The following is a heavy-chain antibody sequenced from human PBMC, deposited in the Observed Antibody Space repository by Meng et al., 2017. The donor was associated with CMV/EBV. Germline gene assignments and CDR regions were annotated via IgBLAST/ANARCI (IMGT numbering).Heavy chain of an antibody. J-gene: IGHJ4*02. CDR3: AKGIAVAGPPFDY. CDR2: ISGSGGST. D-gene: IGHD6-19*01. V-gene: IGHV3-23*01. CDR1: GFTFSSYA. Sequence: ASGFTFSSYAMSWVRQAPGKGLEWVSAISGSGGSTYYADSVKGRFTISRDNSKNTLCLQMNSLRAEDTAVYYCAKGIAVAGPPFDYWGQGTLVTVSS.